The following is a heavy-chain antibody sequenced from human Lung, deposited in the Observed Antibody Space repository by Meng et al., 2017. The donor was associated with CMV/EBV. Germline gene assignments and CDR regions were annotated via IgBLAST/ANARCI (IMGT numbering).Heavy chain of an antibody. CDR2: ISSSSSYI. D-gene: IGHD3-10*01. Sequence: GESLKISCAASGFTFSSYSMNWVRQAPGKGLEWVSSISSSSSYIYYADSVKGRFTISRDNAKNSLYLQMNSLRAEDTAVYYCARVLFMGSYYFDYWGQGTLVPFSS. CDR3: ARVLFMGSYYFDY. CDR1: GFTFSSYS. J-gene: IGHJ4*02. V-gene: IGHV3-21*01.